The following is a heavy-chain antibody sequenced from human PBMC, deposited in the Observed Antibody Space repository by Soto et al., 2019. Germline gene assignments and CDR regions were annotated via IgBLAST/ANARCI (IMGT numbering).Heavy chain of an antibody. Sequence: QVQLVQSGAEVKKPGSSVKVSCKASGGTFSSYAISWVRQAPGQGLEWMGGIIPNLVTANYAQKFQGRVTITADEFTSTAYMELSSLRSEHTAVYYCARTTTVTTNTRYYGMDVWGQGTTVTVS. D-gene: IGHD4-4*01. J-gene: IGHJ6*02. V-gene: IGHV1-69*01. CDR3: ARTTTVTTNTRYYGMDV. CDR1: GGTFSSYA. CDR2: IIPNLVTA.